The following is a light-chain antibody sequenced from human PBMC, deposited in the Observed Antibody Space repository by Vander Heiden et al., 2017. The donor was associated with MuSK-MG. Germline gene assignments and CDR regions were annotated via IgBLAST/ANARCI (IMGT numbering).Light chain of an antibody. CDR1: DVERQS. V-gene: IGLV3-21*02. CDR3: QVWDQNSDQFV. J-gene: IGLJ1*01. CDR2: DDT. Sequence: SYVLTQPPTVSVAPGQTARITCGGDDVERQSVQWYQQRAGQAPVLGGYDDTGRPSGIPERFSGSSSGNMATLTIYRVEAGDEAAYWCQVWDQNSDQFVFGSGTEVSGL.